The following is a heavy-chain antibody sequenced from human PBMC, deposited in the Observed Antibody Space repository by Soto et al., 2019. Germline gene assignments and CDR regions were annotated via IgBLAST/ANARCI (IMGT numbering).Heavy chain of an antibody. D-gene: IGHD1-26*01. V-gene: IGHV1-69*12. CDR1: GGTFSSYA. J-gene: IGHJ3*02. CDR2: IIPIFGTA. CDR3: ARYLVGATDLAFDI. Sequence: QVQLVQSGAEVKKPGSSVKVSCKASGGTFSSYAISWVRQAPGQGLEWMGGIIPIFGTANYAQKFQGRVTXXAXEXXSTAYMELSSLRSEDTAVYYCARYLVGATDLAFDIWGQGTMVTVSS.